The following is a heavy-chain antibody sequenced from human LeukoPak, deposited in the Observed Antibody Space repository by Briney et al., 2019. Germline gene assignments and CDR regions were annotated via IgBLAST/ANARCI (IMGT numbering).Heavy chain of an antibody. V-gene: IGHV4-4*07. J-gene: IGHJ4*02. D-gene: IGHD3-22*01. Sequence: SETLSLTCTVSGGSISSYYWSWIRQPAGKGLEWIGRIYTSGSTNYNPSLKSRVTISVDTSKNQFSLKLSSVTAADTAVYYCARHSDRFAFNYYDSSGYLDYWGQGTLVTVSS. CDR3: ARHSDRFAFNYYDSSGYLDY. CDR1: GGSISSYY. CDR2: IYTSGST.